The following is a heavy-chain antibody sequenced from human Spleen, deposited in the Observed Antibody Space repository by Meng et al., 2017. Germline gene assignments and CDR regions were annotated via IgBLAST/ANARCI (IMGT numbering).Heavy chain of an antibody. CDR3: SKDYTGSDDY. D-gene: IGHD5-12*01. CDR1: GFTFSSYS. V-gene: IGHV3-21*01. J-gene: IGHJ4*02. CDR2: ISSSTSYI. Sequence: EVQLVESGGGLVKPGGSLRLSCAASGFTFSSYSMNWVRQAPGKGLEWVSSISSSTSYIYYADSVKGRFTISRDNVKNALYLQMNSLRAEDTAVYYCSKDYTGSDDYWGQGTLVTVSS.